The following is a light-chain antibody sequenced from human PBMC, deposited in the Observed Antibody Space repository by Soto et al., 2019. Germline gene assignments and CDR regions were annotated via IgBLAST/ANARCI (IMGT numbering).Light chain of an antibody. CDR3: QQFNSFPLT. CDR1: QAISSY. J-gene: IGKJ4*01. Sequence: IPLTQSPSSLSASVGDRVTITCRASQAISSYLAWYQQKPGKAPNLLIFAASTLQSGVPSRFSGSGSGADFTLTISSLQPEDFATYYCQQFNSFPLTFGGGTKVEIK. V-gene: IGKV1-9*01. CDR2: AAS.